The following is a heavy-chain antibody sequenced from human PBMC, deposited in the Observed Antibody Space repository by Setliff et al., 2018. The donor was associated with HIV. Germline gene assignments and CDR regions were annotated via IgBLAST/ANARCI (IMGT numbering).Heavy chain of an antibody. CDR3: AREIPFRGNANMWDYYAMDV. D-gene: IGHD3-16*01. CDR1: GGSISSGNHY. CDR2: IYTSGST. J-gene: IGHJ6*02. V-gene: IGHV4-61*09. Sequence: LSLTCTVSGGSISSGNHYWSWIRQPAGKALEWIGHIYTSGSTSYNPSLKSRVTISVDTSNSQVSLRLTSVTAADTAVYYCAREIPFRGNANMWDYYAMDVWGQGITVTVSS.